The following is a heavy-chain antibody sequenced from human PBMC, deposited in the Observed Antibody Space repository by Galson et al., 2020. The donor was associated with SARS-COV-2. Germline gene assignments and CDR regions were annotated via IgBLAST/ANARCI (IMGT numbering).Heavy chain of an antibody. CDR2: ISYDGSNK. D-gene: IGHD5-12*01. CDR3: ARDGGGYNDY. J-gene: IGHJ4*02. Sequence: GESLKISCAASGFTFSSYAMHWVRQAPGKGLEWVAVISYDGSNKYYADSVQGRFTISRDNSKNTLYLQMNSLRAEDTAVYYCARDGGGYNDYWGQGTLVTVSS. V-gene: IGHV3-30-3*01. CDR1: GFTFSSYA.